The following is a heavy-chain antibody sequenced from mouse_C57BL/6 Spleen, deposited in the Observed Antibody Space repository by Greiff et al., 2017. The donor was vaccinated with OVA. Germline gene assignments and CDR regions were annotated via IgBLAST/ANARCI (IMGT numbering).Heavy chain of an antibody. CDR3: ARGDGSSYWYFDV. D-gene: IGHD1-1*01. J-gene: IGHJ1*03. CDR1: GYTFTSYW. Sequence: VKLQQPGAELVKPGASVKMSCKASGYTFTSYWITWVKQRPGQGLEWIGDIYPGSGSTNYNEKFKSKATLTVDTSSSTAYMQLSSLTSEDSAVDYCARGDGSSYWYFDVWGTGTTVTVSS. CDR2: IYPGSGST. V-gene: IGHV1-55*01.